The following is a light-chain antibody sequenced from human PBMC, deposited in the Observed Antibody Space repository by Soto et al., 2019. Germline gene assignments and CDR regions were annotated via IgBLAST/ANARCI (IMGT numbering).Light chain of an antibody. CDR2: QDR. V-gene: IGLV3-1*01. CDR1: ELGDKY. Sequence: SYELNQPPSVSVSPGQTATITCSGDELGDKYVCWYQQKSGQSPLLVIYQDRKRPSGIPERFSGSNSGNTATLTISGTQAMDEADYYCQTWDSNTVVFGGGTKLTVL. CDR3: QTWDSNTVV. J-gene: IGLJ2*01.